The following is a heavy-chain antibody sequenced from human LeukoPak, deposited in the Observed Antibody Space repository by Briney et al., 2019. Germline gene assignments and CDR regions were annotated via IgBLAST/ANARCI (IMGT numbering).Heavy chain of an antibody. CDR1: GYAFTGYY. J-gene: IGHJ6*03. V-gene: IGHV1-2*02. Sequence: ASVKVSCKASGYAFTGYYMHWVRQAPGQGLEWMGWINPNSGGTNYAQKFQGRVTMTRDTSISTAYMELSRLRSDDTAVYYCARDFNGYGDYYYYVDVWGKGTTVTVSS. D-gene: IGHD4-17*01. CDR2: INPNSGGT. CDR3: ARDFNGYGDYYYYVDV.